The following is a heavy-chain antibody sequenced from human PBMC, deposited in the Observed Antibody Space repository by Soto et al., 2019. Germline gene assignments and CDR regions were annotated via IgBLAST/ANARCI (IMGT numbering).Heavy chain of an antibody. D-gene: IGHD3-10*01. CDR2: INHSGST. CDR3: ARGLVDVLLWFQNYYYYYFYV. V-gene: IGHV4-34*01. J-gene: IGHJ6*03. CDR1: GGSFSGYY. Sequence: SETLSLTCAVYGGSFSGYYWSWIRRPPGKGLEWIGEINHSGSTNYNPSLKSRVTISVDTSKNQFSLRLSSVTAADTAVYYCARGLVDVLLWFQNYYYYYFYVSGKGTTVT.